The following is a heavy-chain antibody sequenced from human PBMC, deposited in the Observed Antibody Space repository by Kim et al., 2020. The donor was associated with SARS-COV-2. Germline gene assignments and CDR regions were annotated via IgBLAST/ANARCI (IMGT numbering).Heavy chain of an antibody. J-gene: IGHJ4*02. CDR3: ARAHYGDYVDY. V-gene: IGHV4-59*01. Sequence: TNSNPSLKSRVTISVDTSKNQFSLKLSSVTAADTAVYYCARAHYGDYVDYWGQGTLVTVSS. CDR2: T. D-gene: IGHD4-17*01.